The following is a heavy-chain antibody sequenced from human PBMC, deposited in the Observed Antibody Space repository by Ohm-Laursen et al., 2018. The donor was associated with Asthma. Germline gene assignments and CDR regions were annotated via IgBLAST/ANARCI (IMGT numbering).Heavy chain of an antibody. J-gene: IGHJ4*02. D-gene: IGHD3-3*01. CDR3: ASRTIFGVARGH. CDR1: GFTFSDYY. Sequence: SLRLSCSASGFTFSDYYMSWIRQAPGKGLEWVASIKQDGSEKNYVDSVKGRFTISRDNAKNSLYLQINNLRAEDTAVYYCASRTIFGVARGHWGQGTLVTVSS. CDR2: IKQDGSEK. V-gene: IGHV3-7*05.